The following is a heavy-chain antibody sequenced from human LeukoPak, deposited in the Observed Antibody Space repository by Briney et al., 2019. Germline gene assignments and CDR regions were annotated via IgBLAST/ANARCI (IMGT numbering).Heavy chain of an antibody. Sequence: GGSLRLSCAASGFTFSNHNINWARHAPGKGLEWVSSISSSSAYIYYADSVKGRFTISRDNAKNSLYLQMNSLRAEDTAVYYCARSMIRGVVYFDYWGQGTLVTVSS. CDR3: ARSMIRGVVYFDY. J-gene: IGHJ4*02. CDR1: GFTFSNHN. D-gene: IGHD3-10*01. CDR2: ISSSSAYI. V-gene: IGHV3-21*01.